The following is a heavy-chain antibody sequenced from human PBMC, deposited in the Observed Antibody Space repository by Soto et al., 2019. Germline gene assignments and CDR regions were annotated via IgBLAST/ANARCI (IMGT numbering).Heavy chain of an antibody. Sequence: ASVKVSCKASGGTFSSYAISWVRQAPGQGLEWMGGIISPKSGGTNYAQKFQGRVSMTWNTSLKTAYMELSSSMSEDTAVYYCARPPGYIRYWYYFDLWGQGTQVTVSS. J-gene: IGHJ4*02. CDR2: IISPKSGGT. D-gene: IGHD2-8*02. CDR1: GGTFSSYA. CDR3: ARPPGYIRYWYYFDL. V-gene: IGHV1-2*02.